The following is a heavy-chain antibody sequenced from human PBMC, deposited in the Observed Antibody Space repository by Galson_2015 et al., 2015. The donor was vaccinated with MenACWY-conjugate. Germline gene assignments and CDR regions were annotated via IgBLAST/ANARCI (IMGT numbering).Heavy chain of an antibody. J-gene: IGHJ4*02. CDR2: INSAGGGA. V-gene: IGHV3-74*01. CDR3: ARERAGPGGIHDY. D-gene: IGHD1-1*01. Sequence: GLVWVSHINSAGGGANYADSVKGRFTISRDNARNTLYLRMNSLRTEDTAVYYCARERAGPGGIHDYWGQGTLVTVSS.